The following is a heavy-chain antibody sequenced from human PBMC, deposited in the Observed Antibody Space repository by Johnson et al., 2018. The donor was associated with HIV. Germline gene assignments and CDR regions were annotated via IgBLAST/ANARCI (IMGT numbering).Heavy chain of an antibody. D-gene: IGHD6-13*01. CDR2: ISGDGTST. CDR1: GFTFDDYA. J-gene: IGHJ3*02. Sequence: VQLVESGGGLVQPGRSLRLSCAASGFTFDDYAMHWVRQAPGKGLEWVSGISGDGTSTTYVDSVKGRFTISRDNAKNSLYLQMNSLRAEDTALYYCAKDEAAAAYAFDIWGQGTMVTVSS. V-gene: IGHV3-9*01. CDR3: AKDEAAAAYAFDI.